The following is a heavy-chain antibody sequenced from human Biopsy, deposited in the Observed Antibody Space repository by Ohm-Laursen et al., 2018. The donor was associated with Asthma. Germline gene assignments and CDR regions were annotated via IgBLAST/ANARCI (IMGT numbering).Heavy chain of an antibody. CDR1: GGTFNTYV. D-gene: IGHD2-2*01. CDR2: LNFVFGTT. J-gene: IGHJ4*02. V-gene: IGHV1-69*01. CDR3: ARKAGSCISRTCYSLDF. Sequence: SSVKASCKSLGGTFNTYVIGWARQAPGQGLEWMGWLNFVFGTTTYPQKFQDRVTITADDSTSTVYMELSSLRSEDTAVYYCARKAGSCISRTCYSLDFWGQGTLVTVSS.